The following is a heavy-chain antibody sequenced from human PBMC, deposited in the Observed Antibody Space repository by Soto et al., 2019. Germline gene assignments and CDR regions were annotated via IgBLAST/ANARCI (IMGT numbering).Heavy chain of an antibody. CDR1: RHPFTDYY. Sequence: VAVKVSCKASRHPFTDYYIHWVRQAPGQGLECMGRISPHSGYTCFAPKVQGRLTMTWDTSISTADMKLSRLRFAETAVYYCARDWYYYDSSGYSKRVWYYYYGMHVWGQGTTVTVSS. D-gene: IGHD3-22*01. CDR2: ISPHSGYT. V-gene: IGHV1-2*06. CDR3: ARDWYYYDSSGYSKRVWYYYYGMHV. J-gene: IGHJ6*02.